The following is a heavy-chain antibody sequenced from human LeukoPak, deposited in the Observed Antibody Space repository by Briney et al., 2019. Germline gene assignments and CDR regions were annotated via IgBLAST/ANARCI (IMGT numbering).Heavy chain of an antibody. CDR3: AGGHSSLAGKVFDY. D-gene: IGHD6-6*01. Sequence: GASVKVSCKASGYTFPSYYMHWVRQAPGQGLEWMGWINPNSGGTNYAQKFQGRVTMTRDTSISTAYMELSRLRSDDAAVYYFAGGHSSLAGKVFDYWGQGTPVTLLS. J-gene: IGHJ4*02. V-gene: IGHV1-2*02. CDR2: INPNSGGT. CDR1: GYTFPSYY.